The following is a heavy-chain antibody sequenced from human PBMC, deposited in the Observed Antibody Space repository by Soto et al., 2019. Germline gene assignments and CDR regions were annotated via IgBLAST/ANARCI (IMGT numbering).Heavy chain of an antibody. CDR2: INPKSART. V-gene: IGHV1-2*06. J-gene: IGHJ6*02. CDR3: ARGDSTDCSNGVCSFFYNHDMDV. D-gene: IGHD2-8*01. Sequence: GASVKVSCKAPGYSFTGYHLHWVLQAPGQGLEWLGRINPKSARTSTAQKSQGGVTTTTDTSISTASMELTRLTSDDTAIYYCARGDSTDCSNGVCSFFYNHDMDVWGQATTVTVSS. CDR1: GYSFTGYH.